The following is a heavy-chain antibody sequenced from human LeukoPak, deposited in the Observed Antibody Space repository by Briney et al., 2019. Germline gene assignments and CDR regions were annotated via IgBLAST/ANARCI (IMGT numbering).Heavy chain of an antibody. CDR3: ARDRSYNWFDP. Sequence: SETLSLTCAVYGGSFSGYYWSWIRQPPGKGLEWIGEINHSGSTNYNPSLKSRVTISVDTSKNQFSLKLSSVTAADTAVYYCARDRSYNWFDPWGQGTLVTVSS. J-gene: IGHJ5*02. CDR2: INHSGST. CDR1: GGSFSGYY. D-gene: IGHD2-15*01. V-gene: IGHV4-34*01.